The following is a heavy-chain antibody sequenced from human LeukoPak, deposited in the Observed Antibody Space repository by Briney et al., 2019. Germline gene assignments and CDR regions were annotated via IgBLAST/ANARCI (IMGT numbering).Heavy chain of an antibody. J-gene: IGHJ4*02. CDR3: ARVRLYSGYDYYFGY. Sequence: GASVKVSCKASGGTFSSYAIRWVRQAPGQGLEWIGWIIPIFGTANYAQKFQDRVTITADKSTSTAYMELSSLRSEDTAVYYCARVRLYSGYDYYFGYWGQGTLVTVSS. CDR2: IIPIFGTA. CDR1: GGTFSSYA. V-gene: IGHV1-69*06. D-gene: IGHD5-12*01.